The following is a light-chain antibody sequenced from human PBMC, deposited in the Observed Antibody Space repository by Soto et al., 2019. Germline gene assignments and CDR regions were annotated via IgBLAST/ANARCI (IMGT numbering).Light chain of an antibody. V-gene: IGLV2-14*01. CDR3: SSYTSNTTPYV. CDR1: RDDIGDYNY. Sequence: QSDLTQPASVSGSPGQSITISCTGTRDDIGDYNYVSWYQQHPGKAPKVMIYEVSTRPSGVSNRFSGSKSGNTASLTISGLQAEDEAHYYCSSYTSNTTPYVFGTGTKLTVL. CDR2: EVS. J-gene: IGLJ1*01.